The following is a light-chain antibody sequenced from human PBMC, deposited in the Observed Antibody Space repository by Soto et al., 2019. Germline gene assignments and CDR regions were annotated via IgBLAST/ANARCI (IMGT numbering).Light chain of an antibody. CDR2: EAS. Sequence: EIVLTQSPATLSLSPGERATLSCRASQSVSNYLAWYQQKPGQAPRLLVYEASNRATGIPARFSGSGSGTDFTLTISSLEPEDLAVYYCQQRSNGPSYTFGQGTKVEIK. V-gene: IGKV3-11*01. CDR3: QQRSNGPSYT. CDR1: QSVSNY. J-gene: IGKJ2*01.